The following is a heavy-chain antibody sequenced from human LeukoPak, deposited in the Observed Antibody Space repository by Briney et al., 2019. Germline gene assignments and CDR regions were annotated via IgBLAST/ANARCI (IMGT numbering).Heavy chain of an antibody. CDR1: GFTFSGYA. V-gene: IGHV3-23*01. J-gene: IGHJ4*02. Sequence: GGSLRLSCAGSGFTFSGYAMSWVRQAPGKGLEWVSAISGSGSDTFYADSVKGRFTISRDNSKNTLSVQMNSLRAEDTAVYYCAREKMLPWGQGTLVTVSS. CDR2: ISGSGSDT. CDR3: AREKMLP. D-gene: IGHD3-10*02.